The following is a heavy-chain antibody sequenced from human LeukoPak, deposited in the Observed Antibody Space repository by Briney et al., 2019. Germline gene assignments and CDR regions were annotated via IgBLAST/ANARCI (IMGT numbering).Heavy chain of an antibody. D-gene: IGHD6-6*01. CDR1: EDTFTSYD. CDR3: ARGSWGEIAGRKSFEF. Sequence: GASVTVSCKASEDTFTSYDINWVRQAPGQGLEWMGWMNPNSGNTGYAQKFQGRVTMTRVTSISTAYMELNNLTSEDTAVYYCARGSWGEIAGRKSFEFWGQGSLVTVSS. J-gene: IGHJ4*02. CDR2: MNPNSGNT. V-gene: IGHV1-8*01.